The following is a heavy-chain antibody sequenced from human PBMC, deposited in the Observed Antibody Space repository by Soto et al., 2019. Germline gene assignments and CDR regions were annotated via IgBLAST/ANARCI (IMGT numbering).Heavy chain of an antibody. CDR3: AKAQEVVAATRGIAVAGTFDY. J-gene: IGHJ4*02. CDR2: ISGSGGST. D-gene: IGHD6-19*01. Sequence: GGSLRLSCAASGFTFSSYAMSWVRQAPGKGLEWVSAISGSGGSTYYADSVKGRFTISRDNSKNTLYLQMNSLRAEDTAVYYCAKAQEVVAATRGIAVAGTFDYWGQGTLVTVSS. V-gene: IGHV3-23*01. CDR1: GFTFSSYA.